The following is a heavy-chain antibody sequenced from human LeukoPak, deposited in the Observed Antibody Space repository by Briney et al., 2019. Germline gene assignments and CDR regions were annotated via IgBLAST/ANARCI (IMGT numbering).Heavy chain of an antibody. CDR2: ISGSGGST. D-gene: IGHD6-13*01. Sequence: LPGGSLRLSCAASGFTFSSYAMSWVRQAPGKGLEWVSAISGSGGSTYYADSVKGRFTISRDNSKNTLYLQMNSLRAEDTAVHYCAKDRVGIAAAGPTSDYFDYWGQGTLVTVSS. CDR3: AKDRVGIAAAGPTSDYFDY. CDR1: GFTFSSYA. J-gene: IGHJ4*02. V-gene: IGHV3-23*01.